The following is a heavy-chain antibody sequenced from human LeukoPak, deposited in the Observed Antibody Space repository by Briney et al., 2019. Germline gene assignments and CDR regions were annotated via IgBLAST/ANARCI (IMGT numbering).Heavy chain of an antibody. CDR3: AKDSSTSYYYMDV. V-gene: IGHV3-9*01. J-gene: IGHJ6*03. CDR1: GFTFDDYA. Sequence: PGGSLRLSCAVSGFTFDDYAMHWVRQAPGKGLEWVSGISWNSGSIGYADSVKGRFTISRDNAKNSLYLQMNSLRAEDTAVYYCAKDSSTSYYYMDVWGKGTTVTVSS. D-gene: IGHD6-13*01. CDR2: ISWNSGSI.